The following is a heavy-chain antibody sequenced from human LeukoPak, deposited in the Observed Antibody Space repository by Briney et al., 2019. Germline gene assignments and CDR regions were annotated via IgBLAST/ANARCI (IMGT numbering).Heavy chain of an antibody. Sequence: ASVKVSCKASGYTFTGYYMHWVRQAPGQGLEWMGWINPNSGGTNYAQKFQGRVTMTRDTSISTAYMELSRLRSDDTAVYYCARELWFGELFDNWFDPWGQGTLVTVSS. CDR2: INPNSGGT. CDR1: GYTFTGYY. CDR3: ARELWFGELFDNWFDP. J-gene: IGHJ5*02. D-gene: IGHD3-10*01. V-gene: IGHV1-2*02.